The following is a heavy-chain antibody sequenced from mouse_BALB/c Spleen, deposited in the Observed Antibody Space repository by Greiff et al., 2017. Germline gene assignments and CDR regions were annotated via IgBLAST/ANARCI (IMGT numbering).Heavy chain of an antibody. CDR2: ISYSGST. CDR3: ARNRRGFAY. Sequence: DVKLQESGPGLVKPSQSLSLTCTVTGYSITSDYAWNWIRQFPGNKLEWMGYISYSGSTSYNPSLKSRISITRDTSKNQFFLQLNSVTTEDTATYYCARNRRGFAYWGQGTLVTVSA. J-gene: IGHJ3*01. V-gene: IGHV3-2*02. CDR1: GYSITSDYA.